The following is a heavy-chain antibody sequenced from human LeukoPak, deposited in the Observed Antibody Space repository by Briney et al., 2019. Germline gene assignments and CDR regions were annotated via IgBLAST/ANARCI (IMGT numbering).Heavy chain of an antibody. J-gene: IGHJ5*02. Sequence: ASVKVSCKASGYTFTSYYLHWVRQAPGQGLEWMGLINPSGSSTSYAQKFQGRLSLTRDMSTSTDYMELSSLRSEDTAVYYCARDNSVGDTAWWFDPWGQGTLVTVSS. CDR2: INPSGSST. V-gene: IGHV1-46*01. CDR3: ARDNSVGDTAWWFDP. CDR1: GYTFTSYY. D-gene: IGHD1-26*01.